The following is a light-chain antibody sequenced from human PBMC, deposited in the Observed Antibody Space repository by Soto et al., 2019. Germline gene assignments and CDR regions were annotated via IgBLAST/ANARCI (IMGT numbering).Light chain of an antibody. V-gene: IGKV1-9*01. Sequence: DIQLTQSPSFLSASVGDRVTITCRASQDIANYLAWYQQKPGKAPKFLIYATSTFQSGLPSRFSGSGSGTEFTLTISRLKPEDFATYYCQQVNSYPLTLGGGTKVEIK. CDR3: QQVNSYPLT. CDR1: QDIANY. J-gene: IGKJ4*01. CDR2: ATS.